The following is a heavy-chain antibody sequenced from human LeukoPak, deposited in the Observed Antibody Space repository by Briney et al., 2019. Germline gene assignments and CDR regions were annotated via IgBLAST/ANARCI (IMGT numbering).Heavy chain of an antibody. CDR2: IKQDGSEK. Sequence: GGSLRLSCAASGFTFSDYWMSWVRQAPGKGLEWVANIKQDGSEKYYVDSVKGRFTISRDNAKNSLYLQMNSLRADDTAVYYCARVRPYSSGWSPFDYWGQGTLVTVSS. CDR3: ARVRPYSSGWSPFDY. CDR1: GFTFSDYW. D-gene: IGHD6-19*01. J-gene: IGHJ4*02. V-gene: IGHV3-7*01.